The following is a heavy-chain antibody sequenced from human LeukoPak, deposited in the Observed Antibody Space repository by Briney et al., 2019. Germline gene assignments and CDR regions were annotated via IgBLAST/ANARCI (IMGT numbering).Heavy chain of an antibody. V-gene: IGHV3-43*01. CDR2: FTWGGFNT. CDR1: GFPYDDYT. Sequence: GGSLRLSCAASGFPYDDYTMHGVPQAPGEGLEGVSLFTWGGFNTNYADTVKGRFTISRDNSKSSLFLKMDSLRTEDTALYYCAKLKDSGSYFGSESYFDYWGQGTLVTVSS. CDR3: AKLKDSGSYFGSESYFDY. J-gene: IGHJ4*02. D-gene: IGHD1-26*01.